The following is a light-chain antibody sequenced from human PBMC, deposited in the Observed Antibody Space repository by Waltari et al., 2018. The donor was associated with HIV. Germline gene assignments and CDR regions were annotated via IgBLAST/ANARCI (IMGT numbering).Light chain of an antibody. J-gene: IGLJ3*02. CDR1: TPNIGAGYD. Sequence: QSVLTQPPSVSGAPGQRVSISCTGRTPNIGAGYDVPRHHQVPGTAPKLLIFGNTNRPSGVPDRISGSKSGTSASLAISGLRAEDEAYYYCQSYDSSLSGSWVFGGGTKLTVL. CDR2: GNT. V-gene: IGLV1-40*01. CDR3: QSYDSSLSGSWV.